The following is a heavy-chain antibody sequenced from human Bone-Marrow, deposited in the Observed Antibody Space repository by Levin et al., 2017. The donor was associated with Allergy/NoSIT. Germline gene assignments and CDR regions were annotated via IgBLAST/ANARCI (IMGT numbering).Heavy chain of an antibody. CDR3: AKSRRRKVPAAKNWYFDL. V-gene: IGHV3-23*01. Sequence: QPGGSLRLSCAASGFTFSSYAMSWVRQAPGKGLEWVSAISGSGGSTYYADSVKGRFTISRDNSKNTLYLQMNSLRAEDTAVYYCAKSRRRKVPAAKNWYFDLWGRGTLVTVSS. J-gene: IGHJ2*01. CDR2: ISGSGGST. CDR1: GFTFSSYA. D-gene: IGHD2-2*01.